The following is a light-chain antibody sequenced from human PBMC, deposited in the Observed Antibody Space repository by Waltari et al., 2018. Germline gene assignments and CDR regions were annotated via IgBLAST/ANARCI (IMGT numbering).Light chain of an antibody. Sequence: QSALTQPRSVSGSPGQSVTISCTGTSSDVGGYNYVSWYQQHPGKAPTLMIYDVNKRPSGVPDRSSGSKSGNTASLTISGLQSEDEADYYCCSYAGSYTLFGGGTKLTVL. J-gene: IGLJ2*01. V-gene: IGLV2-11*01. CDR3: CSYAGSYTL. CDR1: SSDVGGYNY. CDR2: DVN.